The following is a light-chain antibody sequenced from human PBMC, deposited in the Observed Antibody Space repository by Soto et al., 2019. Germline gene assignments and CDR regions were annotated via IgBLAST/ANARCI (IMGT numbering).Light chain of an antibody. J-gene: IGLJ3*02. CDR3: QSYDTSLSGSSV. V-gene: IGLV1-40*01. Sequence: QSVLTQPPSVSGAPGQRVTISCTGSSSNIGAGYDVHWYQQLPGTAPKLLMYDNRNRPSGVPDRFSGSKSGTSASLAITGLQAEDEADYYCQSYDTSLSGSSVFGGGTKLTVL. CDR2: DNR. CDR1: SSNIGAGYD.